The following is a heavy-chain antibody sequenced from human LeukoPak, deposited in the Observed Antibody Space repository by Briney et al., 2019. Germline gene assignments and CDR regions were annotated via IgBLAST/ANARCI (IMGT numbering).Heavy chain of an antibody. D-gene: IGHD3/OR15-3a*01. CDR2: ISAYNGNK. CDR3: TRDLGVHTTMIFFDY. Sequence: GASVKVSCKASGYTFTDFGISWVRQAPGQVLEWMGWISAYNGNKNYVQKFQGRVTMTTDTSTSTAYMELTSLRSDDTAMYYCTRDLGVHTTMIFFDYWGQGTLVTVSS. J-gene: IGHJ4*02. V-gene: IGHV1-18*01. CDR1: GYTFTDFG.